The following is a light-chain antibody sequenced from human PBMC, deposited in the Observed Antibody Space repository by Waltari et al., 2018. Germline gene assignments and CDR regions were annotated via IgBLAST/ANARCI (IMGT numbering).Light chain of an antibody. J-gene: IGKJ4*02. CDR2: YAS. Sequence: EIVLTQSPATLFLSPGARATLSCSASQTISNYFAWYQQKPGQAPRVLIYYASNRAAGIPARFSGSGSGTDFTLTISSLEPEDFAVYYCQQRYDWPLTFGGGTKVEIK. CDR1: QTISNY. V-gene: IGKV3-11*01. CDR3: QQRYDWPLT.